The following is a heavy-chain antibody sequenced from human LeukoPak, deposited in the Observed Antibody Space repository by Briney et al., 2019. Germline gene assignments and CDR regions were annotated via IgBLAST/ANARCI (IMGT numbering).Heavy chain of an antibody. Sequence: SETLPLTCAVYGGSISSYYWSWIRQPPGKGLEWIGYFYDSGSTNYNPSLESRVTISVDTSKNQFSLKLSSVTAADTAVYYCARRRDGNNRVGYYFDYWGQGTLVTVSS. CDR3: ARRRDGNNRVGYYFDY. D-gene: IGHD5-24*01. V-gene: IGHV4-59*08. CDR2: FYDSGST. CDR1: GGSISSYY. J-gene: IGHJ4*02.